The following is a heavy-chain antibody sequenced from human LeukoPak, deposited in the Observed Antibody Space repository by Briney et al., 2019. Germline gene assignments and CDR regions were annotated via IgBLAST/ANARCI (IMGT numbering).Heavy chain of an antibody. CDR3: ARDHRYAFDN. CDR2: IWYNGKNK. V-gene: IGHV3-33*01. J-gene: IGHJ4*02. CDR1: GFTFSTYA. Sequence: GGSLRLSCAASGFTFSTYAMHWVRQAPGKGLEWVAMIWYNGKNKHYADSVKGRFTISRDSAKNSVFLQMNSLRVEDTAVYYCARDHRYAFDNWGQGTLVTVSS. D-gene: IGHD5-12*01.